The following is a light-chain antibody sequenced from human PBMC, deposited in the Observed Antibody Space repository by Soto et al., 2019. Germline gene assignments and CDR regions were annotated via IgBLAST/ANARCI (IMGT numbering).Light chain of an antibody. CDR3: HHASRFRLP. Sequence: IQLIQSPSSISACFGYSVTISYRASQGISSWLAWYQQKPGKAPKLLIYKASTMQTGVPSRFSGSGSGTDFTLTISRLEPEDFAIYYCHHASRFRLPFGGGTKVDIK. CDR1: QGISSW. V-gene: IGKV1-12*01. J-gene: IGKJ4*01. CDR2: KAS.